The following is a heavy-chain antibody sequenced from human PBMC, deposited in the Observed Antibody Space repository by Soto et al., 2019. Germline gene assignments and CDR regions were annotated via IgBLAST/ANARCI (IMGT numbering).Heavy chain of an antibody. CDR2: IYYSGST. CDR1: GGSISSGGYY. Sequence: PSETLSLTCTVSGGSISSGGYYWSWIRQHPGKGLEWIGYIYYSGSTYYNPSLKSRVTISVDTSKNQFSLKLSSVTAADTAVYYCARATAMMVYYYGMHVWGQGTTVTVSS. V-gene: IGHV4-31*03. D-gene: IGHD5-18*01. J-gene: IGHJ6*02. CDR3: ARATAMMVYYYGMHV.